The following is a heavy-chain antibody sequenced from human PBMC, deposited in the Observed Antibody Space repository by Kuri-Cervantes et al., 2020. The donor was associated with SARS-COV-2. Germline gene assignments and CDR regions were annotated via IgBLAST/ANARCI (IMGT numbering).Heavy chain of an antibody. V-gene: IGHV3-64*01. Sequence: GESLKISCAASGFTFSSYAMHWVRQAPGKGLEYVSAISSNGGSTYYANSVKGRFTISRDNSKNTLYLQMGSLRAEDMAVYYCARDRYYYMDVRGKGTSVTVSS. J-gene: IGHJ6*03. CDR2: ISSNGGST. CDR1: GFTFSSYA. CDR3: ARDRYYYMDV.